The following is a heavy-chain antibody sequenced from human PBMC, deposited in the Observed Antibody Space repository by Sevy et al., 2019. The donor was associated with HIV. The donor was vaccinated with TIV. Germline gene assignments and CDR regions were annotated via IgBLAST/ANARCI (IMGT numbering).Heavy chain of an antibody. CDR1: GGSISSYY. V-gene: IGHV4-59*01. Sequence: SETLSLTCTVSGGSISSYYWSWIRQPPGKGLEWIGYIYYSGSTNSNPSLKSRVTISVDTSKNQFSLKLSSVTAADTAVYYCARDNRRATKYYGMDVWGQGTTVTVSS. J-gene: IGHJ6*02. CDR2: IYYSGST. CDR3: ARDNRRATKYYGMDV. D-gene: IGHD1-26*01.